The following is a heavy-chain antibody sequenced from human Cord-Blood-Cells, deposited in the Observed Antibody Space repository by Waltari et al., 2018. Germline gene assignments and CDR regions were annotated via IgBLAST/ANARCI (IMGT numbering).Heavy chain of an antibody. CDR3: AKDLDDYGDYYYYGMDV. CDR2: ISGSGGRT. D-gene: IGHD4-17*01. Sequence: EVQLLESGGGLVQPGGSLRLSCAASGFTFSSYAMSWVRQAPGKGLEWVSAISGSGGRTYYADSVKGRFTISRDNSKNTLYLQMNSLRAEDTAVYYCAKDLDDYGDYYYYGMDVWGQVTTVTVSS. CDR1: GFTFSSYA. V-gene: IGHV3-23*01. J-gene: IGHJ6*02.